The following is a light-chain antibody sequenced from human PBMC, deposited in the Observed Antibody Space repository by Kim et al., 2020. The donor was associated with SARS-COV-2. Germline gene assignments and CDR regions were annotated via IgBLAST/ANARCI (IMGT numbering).Light chain of an antibody. V-gene: IGKV3-20*01. CDR3: QQYGDSPKT. CDR1: QRVTSTY. Sequence: EIVLTQSPGTLSLSPGERATLSCRASQRVTSTYLAWYQQRPGQPPRLLISDVSSRATGIPDRFSGNGSGTDFTLTISRVEPEDFVMYYCQQYGDSPKTFGQGTRVDIK. J-gene: IGKJ1*01. CDR2: DVS.